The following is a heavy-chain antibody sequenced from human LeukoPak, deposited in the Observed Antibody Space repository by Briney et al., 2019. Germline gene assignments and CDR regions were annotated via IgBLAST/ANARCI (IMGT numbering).Heavy chain of an antibody. CDR3: ARVARDNRYSSSWYLNYYYYYMDV. CDR1: GFTFSSYW. D-gene: IGHD6-13*01. Sequence: GGSLRLSCAASGFTFSSYWMSWVRQAPGKGLEWVANIKQDGSEKYYVDSVKGRFTISRDNAKNSLYLQMNSLRAEDTALYYCARVARDNRYSSSWYLNYYYYYMDVWGKGTTVTVSS. CDR2: IKQDGSEK. V-gene: IGHV3-7*03. J-gene: IGHJ6*03.